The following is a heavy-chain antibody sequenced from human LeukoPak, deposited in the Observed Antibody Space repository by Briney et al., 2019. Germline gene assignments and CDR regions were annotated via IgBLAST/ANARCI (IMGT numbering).Heavy chain of an antibody. CDR2: ITSSSNYI. D-gene: IGHD6-13*01. V-gene: IGHV3-21*01. Sequence: GRSLRLSCAASGFTFSSYSMNWVRQAPGKGLEWVSSITSSSNYIYYADSVKGRFTISRDNAKNTLYLQMNSLRAEDTAVYYCARINTAAGTFDYWGQGTLVTVSS. CDR1: GFTFSSYS. J-gene: IGHJ4*02. CDR3: ARINTAAGTFDY.